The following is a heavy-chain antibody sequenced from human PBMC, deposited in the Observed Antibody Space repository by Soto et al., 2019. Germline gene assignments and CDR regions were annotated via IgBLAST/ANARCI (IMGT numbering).Heavy chain of an antibody. J-gene: IGHJ6*02. D-gene: IGHD2-8*01. CDR2: INPKSGGT. Sequence: ASVKVSCKASRSSFTDYHIPWVRQAPGQGLEWLGRINPKSGGTSTAQKFQGWVTMTTDTSISTASMELTRLTSDDTAIYYCARGDSTDCSNGVCSFFYNHDMDDWGQGTTVTVSS. CDR3: ARGDSTDCSNGVCSFFYNHDMDD. CDR1: RSSFTDYH. V-gene: IGHV1-2*04.